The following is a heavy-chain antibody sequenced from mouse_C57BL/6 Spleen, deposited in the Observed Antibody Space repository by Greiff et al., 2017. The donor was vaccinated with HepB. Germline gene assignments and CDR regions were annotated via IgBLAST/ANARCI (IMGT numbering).Heavy chain of an antibody. J-gene: IGHJ4*01. V-gene: IGHV1-81*01. CDR2: IYPRSGNT. CDR1: GYTFTSYG. D-gene: IGHD1-1*01. Sequence: VKLQESGAELARPGASVKLSCKASGYTFTSYGISWVKQRTGQGLEWIGEIYPRSGNTYYNEKFKGKATLTADKSSSTAYMELRSLTSEDSAVYFCHYGSSYDYYAMDYWGQGTSVTVSS. CDR3: HYGSSYDYYAMDY.